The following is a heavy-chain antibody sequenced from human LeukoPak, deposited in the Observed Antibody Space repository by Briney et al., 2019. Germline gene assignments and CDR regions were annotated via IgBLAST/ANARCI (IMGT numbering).Heavy chain of an antibody. D-gene: IGHD3-10*01. J-gene: IGHJ3*02. CDR1: GYSISSGYY. CDR3: ARGGRSSSGGDAFDI. Sequence: PSETLSLTCTVSGYSISSGYYWGWIRQPPRKGLEWIGSIYHSETTYYNPSLKSRVTISLDTSKNHFSLKLSSVTAADKAIYYCARGGRSSSGGDAFDIWGQGTMVTVSS. CDR2: IYHSETT. V-gene: IGHV4-38-2*02.